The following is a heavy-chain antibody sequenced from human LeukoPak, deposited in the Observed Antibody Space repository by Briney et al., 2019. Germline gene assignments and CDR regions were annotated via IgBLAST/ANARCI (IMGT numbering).Heavy chain of an antibody. CDR1: GDSVSGYY. Sequence: KSSETLSLTCTVSGDSVSGYYWSWIRQPAGKGLEWIGRVYTSGNTNYNPSLKSRVTMSVDTSKNQFSLKLTSVTAADTAVYYCARGLSHSKDIWGQGTMVTVSS. V-gene: IGHV4-4*07. J-gene: IGHJ3*02. CDR2: VYTSGNT. CDR3: ARGLSHSKDI.